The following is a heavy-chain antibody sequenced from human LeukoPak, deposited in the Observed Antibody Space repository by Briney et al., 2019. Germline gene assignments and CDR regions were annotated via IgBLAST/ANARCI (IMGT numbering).Heavy chain of an antibody. V-gene: IGHV4-39*01. CDR3: ARTRPSGLRFFLGYYYMDV. CDR1: GGSISSSSYY. J-gene: IGHJ6*03. CDR2: IYYSGST. Sequence: SETLSLTCTVSGGSISSSSYYWGWIRQPQGKGLEWIGSIYYSGSTYYNPSLKSRVTISVDTSKNQFSLKLSSVTAADTAVYYCARTRPSGLRFFLGYYYMDVWGKGTTVTVSS. D-gene: IGHD3-3*01.